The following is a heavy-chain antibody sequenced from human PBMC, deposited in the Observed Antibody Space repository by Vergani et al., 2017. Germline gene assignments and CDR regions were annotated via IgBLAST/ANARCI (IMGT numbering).Heavy chain of an antibody. CDR3: AIRYFDWLSSIRGSPDIS. CDR2: INHSGST. D-gene: IGHD3-9*01. J-gene: IGHJ4*02. Sequence: QVQLQESGPGLVKPSETLSLTCTVSTDSVSNTFYYWGWIRQTPGKGLEWIGEINHSGSTNYNASLKSRVTISRDTSKNQFSLKLSSVTAADTAVYYCAIRYFDWLSSIRGSPDISWGQGTLVTVSS. V-gene: IGHV4-39*07. CDR1: TDSVSNTFYY.